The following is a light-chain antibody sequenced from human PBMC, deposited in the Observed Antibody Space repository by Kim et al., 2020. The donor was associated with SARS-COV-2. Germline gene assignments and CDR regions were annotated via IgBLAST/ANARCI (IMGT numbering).Light chain of an antibody. CDR2: RAS. J-gene: IGKJ3*01. V-gene: IGKV3-20*01. Sequence: SPGESATLSCRASQIINSNDVAWFQQKPGQSPRLLMFRASRRASGVPDRFSGSGSGTDFTLTIARLEPDDFAVYYCQQYGTSPLTFGPGTKVDIK. CDR1: QIINSND. CDR3: QQYGTSPLT.